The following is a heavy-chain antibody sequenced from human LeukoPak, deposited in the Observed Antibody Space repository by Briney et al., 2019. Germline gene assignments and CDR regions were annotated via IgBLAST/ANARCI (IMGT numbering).Heavy chain of an antibody. Sequence: GGSLRLSCAASGFTLSSYAMHWVRQAPGKGLEWVAVISYDGSNKYYADSVKGRFTISRDNSKNTLYLQMNSLRAEDTAVYYCARPRVWGVRGVIDYWGQGTLVTVSS. D-gene: IGHD3-10*01. V-gene: IGHV3-30-3*01. CDR3: ARPRVWGVRGVIDY. CDR1: GFTLSSYA. J-gene: IGHJ4*02. CDR2: ISYDGSNK.